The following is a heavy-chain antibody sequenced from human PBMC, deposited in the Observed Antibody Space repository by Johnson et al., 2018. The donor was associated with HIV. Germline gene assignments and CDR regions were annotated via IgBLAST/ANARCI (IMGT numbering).Heavy chain of an antibody. D-gene: IGHD7-27*01. J-gene: IGHJ3*02. Sequence: YADSVKGRFTISRDNSKNMLYLQMHSLRGDDTAVYYCASSWGNAFDIWGQGTMVTVSS. V-gene: IGHV3-30*01. CDR3: ASSWGNAFDI.